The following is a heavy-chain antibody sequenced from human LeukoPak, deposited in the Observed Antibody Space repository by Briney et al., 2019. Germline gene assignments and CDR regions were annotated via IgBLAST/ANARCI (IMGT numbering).Heavy chain of an antibody. CDR2: INHSGST. Sequence: SDTLSLTCAVNGGSFSRYYWSWIRQPPGKGLEWIGEINHSGSTNYNPSLKSRVTISVDTSKNQFSLKLSSVTAADTAVYYCARDLEMYSRVFDYWGQGTLVTVSS. CDR1: GGSFSRYY. V-gene: IGHV4-34*01. J-gene: IGHJ4*02. D-gene: IGHD6-13*01. CDR3: ARDLEMYSRVFDY.